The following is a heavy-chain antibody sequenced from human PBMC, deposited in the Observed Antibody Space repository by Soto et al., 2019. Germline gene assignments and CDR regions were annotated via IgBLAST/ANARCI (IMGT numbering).Heavy chain of an antibody. CDR2: INPNGGRT. J-gene: IGHJ5*02. CDR1: GYTFTSTW. CDR3: ARDQSWSDTYWWLDA. D-gene: IGHD3-16*01. Sequence: QVQLVQSGAEVKKPGASVKVSCKASGYTFTSTWMHWVRQAPGQGLEWMGIINPNGGRTISAEKFQGRLTMTRETSTATGYMELSSLRSEDTAMYYCARDQSWSDTYWWLDAWGQGTLVTVSS. V-gene: IGHV1-46*01.